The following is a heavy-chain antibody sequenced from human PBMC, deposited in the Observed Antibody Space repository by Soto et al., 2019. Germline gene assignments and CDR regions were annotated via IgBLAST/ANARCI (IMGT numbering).Heavy chain of an antibody. J-gene: IGHJ3*01. D-gene: IGHD1-1*01. V-gene: IGHV3-53*01. CDR2: LYDVDGT. CDR1: GLTVSGKKY. CDR3: ATWHEREHAYDV. Sequence: DVHLVESGGGLIQPGESLRLSCAAFGLTVSGKKYVAWVRQAPGKGMEWVSALYDVDGTYYADSLKGRVTTSTDSSKTTVYLQMNDLRPDDTAVYYCATWHEREHAYDVWGQGTTVTVSS.